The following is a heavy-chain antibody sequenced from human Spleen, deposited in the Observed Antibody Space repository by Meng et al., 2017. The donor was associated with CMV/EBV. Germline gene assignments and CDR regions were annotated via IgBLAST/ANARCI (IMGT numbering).Heavy chain of an antibody. Sequence: GGSLRLSCAVSGFTFSGFEMNWVRRAPGKGLEWLSYISSSGSTMYYADSVKGRFTISRDNAKSSLYLQMSSLRAEDTAVYYCAREGGPYYFDYWGQGTLVTVS. J-gene: IGHJ4*02. CDR1: GFTFSGFE. CDR2: ISSSGSTM. CDR3: AREGGPYYFDY. D-gene: IGHD3-16*01. V-gene: IGHV3-48*03.